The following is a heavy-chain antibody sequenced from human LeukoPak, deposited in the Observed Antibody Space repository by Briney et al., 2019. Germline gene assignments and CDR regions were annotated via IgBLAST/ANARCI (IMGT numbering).Heavy chain of an antibody. CDR1: GFTVSTSY. D-gene: IGHD3-9*01. V-gene: IGHV3-53*01. CDR3: ARTAISMGSFDY. J-gene: IGHJ4*02. CDR2: IYSGGST. Sequence: PGGSLRLSCAASGFTVSTSYMIWVRQAPGKGLEWVSVIYSGGSTYYSDSVKGRFTISRDNSKNTLYLQMNSLRAEDTAVYYCARTAISMGSFDYWGQGTLVTVSS.